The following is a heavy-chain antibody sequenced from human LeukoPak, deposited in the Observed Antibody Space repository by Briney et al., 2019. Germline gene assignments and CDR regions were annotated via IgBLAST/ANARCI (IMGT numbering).Heavy chain of an antibody. D-gene: IGHD3-10*01. Sequence: ASVKVSCKASGYTFTGHYMHWVRLAPGQGLEWMGWINPNSGGTHYAQKFQGRVTMTRDTSISTAYMELSRLRSDDTAVYYCARDGKLLWFGELAVDYYYMDVWGKGTTVTISS. V-gene: IGHV1-2*02. J-gene: IGHJ6*03. CDR1: GYTFTGHY. CDR3: ARDGKLLWFGELAVDYYYMDV. CDR2: INPNSGGT.